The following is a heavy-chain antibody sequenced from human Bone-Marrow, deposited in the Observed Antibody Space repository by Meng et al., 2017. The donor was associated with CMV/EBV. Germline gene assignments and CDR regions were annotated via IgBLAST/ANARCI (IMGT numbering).Heavy chain of an antibody. D-gene: IGHD6-6*01. J-gene: IGHJ4*02. V-gene: IGHV3-15*01. CDR2: IKSKTDGGTT. CDR3: TTEVPIAAHFG. Sequence: GESLKISCAASGFTFSSYAMSWVRQAPGKWLEWVGRIKSKTDGGTTDYAAPVKGRFTISRDDSKNTLYLQMNSLKTEDTAVYYCTTEVPIAAHFGWGQGNLVTVSS. CDR1: GFTFSSYA.